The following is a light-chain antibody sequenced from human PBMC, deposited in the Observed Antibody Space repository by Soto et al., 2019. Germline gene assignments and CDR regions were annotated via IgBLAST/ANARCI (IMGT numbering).Light chain of an antibody. V-gene: IGKV1-5*01. CDR3: QQYESHSEA. CDR2: DGT. Sequence: DIQLTQSPSTLSASVGDRVSITCWASQSVGSWLAWHQKKPGKAPKLLIFDGTYLESGVPSRFSGSGSGTEFTLTINELQPHDSATYDCQQYESHSEAFGQGTKVDVK. J-gene: IGKJ1*01. CDR1: QSVGSW.